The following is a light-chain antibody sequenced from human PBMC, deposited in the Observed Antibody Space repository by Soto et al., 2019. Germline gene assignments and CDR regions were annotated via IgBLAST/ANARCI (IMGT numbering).Light chain of an antibody. CDR2: EVS. CDR1: RSDVGGYNY. J-gene: IGLJ1*01. CDR3: SSYAGSAWV. Sequence: QSLLTQPPSASGSPGQSVTISCTGTRSDVGGYNYVSWYQQHPGKAPKLMIYEVSKRPSGVPDRFSGSKSGNTASLTVSGLQAEDEADYYCSSYAGSAWVFGTGTKVTVL. V-gene: IGLV2-8*01.